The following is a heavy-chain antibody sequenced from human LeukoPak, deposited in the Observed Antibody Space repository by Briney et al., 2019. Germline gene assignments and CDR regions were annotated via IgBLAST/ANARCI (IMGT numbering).Heavy chain of an antibody. V-gene: IGHV3-48*03. D-gene: IGHD2-15*01. J-gene: IGHJ3*02. Sequence: QPGGSLRLSCAASGFTFSSYEMNWVRQAPGKGLEWVSYISSSGSTIYYADSVKGRFTISRDNAKNSLYLQMNSLRAEDTALYYCAKDLFPLVVAAWVDNAFDIRGQGTMVTVSS. CDR2: ISSSGSTI. CDR3: AKDLFPLVVAAWVDNAFDI. CDR1: GFTFSSYE.